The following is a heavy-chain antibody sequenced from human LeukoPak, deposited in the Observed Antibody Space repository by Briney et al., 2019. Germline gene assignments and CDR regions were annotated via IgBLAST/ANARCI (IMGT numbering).Heavy chain of an antibody. D-gene: IGHD4-11*01. CDR2: IYYSGST. CDR3: ARGDDYSKPNYFDY. V-gene: IGHV4-59*01. J-gene: IGHJ4*02. CDR1: GGSMSSYY. Sequence: KASETLSLTCTVSGGSMSSYYWSWIRQPPGKGLEWIGYIYYSGSTNYNPSLKSRVTISVDTSKNQFSLKLSSVTAADTAVYYCARGDDYSKPNYFDYWGQGTLVTVSS.